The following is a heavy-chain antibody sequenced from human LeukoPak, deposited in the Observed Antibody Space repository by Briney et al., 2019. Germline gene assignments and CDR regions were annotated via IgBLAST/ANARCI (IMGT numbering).Heavy chain of an antibody. CDR2: ISSSSNTI. CDR3: ARDDEGRGYTYGYGAFDI. Sequence: TGGSLRLSCAACGFTFSRYNMNWVRHAPGKGLEGVSYISSSSNTIFYADSVKGRFTISRDNAKNSLYLQMNSLRDEDTAVYHCARDDEGRGYTYGYGAFDIWGQGTMVTVSS. CDR1: GFTFSRYN. V-gene: IGHV3-48*02. D-gene: IGHD5-18*01. J-gene: IGHJ3*02.